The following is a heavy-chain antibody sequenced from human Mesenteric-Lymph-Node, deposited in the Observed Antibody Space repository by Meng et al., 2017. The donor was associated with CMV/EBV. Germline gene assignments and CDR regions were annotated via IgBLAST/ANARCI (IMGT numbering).Heavy chain of an antibody. D-gene: IGHD1-1*01. J-gene: IGHJ5*01. CDR3: AIRPLQGERLCFDS. Sequence: AASGFTFSNFAMNWVRQAPGSRLEWVSTIYSGGNSVHYADSVKGRFTISRDDSKNTMDLQMNSLRVEDTVVYYCAIRPLQGERLCFDSWGQGTLVTVSS. CDR2: IYSGGNSV. CDR1: GFTFSNFA. V-gene: IGHV3-23*03.